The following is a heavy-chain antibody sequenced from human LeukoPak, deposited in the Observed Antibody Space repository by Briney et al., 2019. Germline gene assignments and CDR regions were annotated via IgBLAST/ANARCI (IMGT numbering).Heavy chain of an antibody. J-gene: IGHJ6*03. V-gene: IGHV1-46*01. Sequence: ASVKVSCKASGYIFTSYFMHWVRQAPGQGLEWMGLINPSGGSTRYAQKFQGRVTMTRDMSTSTVYMELSSLRSEDTAVYYCARDSPPHYYGSGSDLYYYYMDVWGKGTTVTVSS. CDR2: INPSGGST. CDR3: ARDSPPHYYGSGSDLYYYYMDV. D-gene: IGHD3-10*01. CDR1: GYIFTSYF.